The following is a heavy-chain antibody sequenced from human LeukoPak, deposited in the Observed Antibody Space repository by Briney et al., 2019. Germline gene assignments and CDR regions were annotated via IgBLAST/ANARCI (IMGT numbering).Heavy chain of an antibody. V-gene: IGHV3-53*01. Sequence: GGSLRLSCVASGFTFSNYAVNWVRQAPGKGLEWVSVIYSGGSTYYADSVKGRFTISRDNSKNTLYLQMNSLRAEDTAVYYCARDRGIVDAFDIWGQGTVVTVSS. D-gene: IGHD1-26*01. CDR2: IYSGGST. CDR1: GFTFSNYA. J-gene: IGHJ3*02. CDR3: ARDRGIVDAFDI.